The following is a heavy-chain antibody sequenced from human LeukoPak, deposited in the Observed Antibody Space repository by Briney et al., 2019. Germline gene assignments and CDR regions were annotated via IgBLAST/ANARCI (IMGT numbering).Heavy chain of an antibody. V-gene: IGHV3-48*03. D-gene: IGHD3-10*01. CDR1: GFTLSNHE. CDR3: ARGGMVRGHRGWFDP. J-gene: IGHJ5*02. Sequence: GGSLRLSCAASGFTLSNHEMNWVRQAPGKGLEWVSYVSASGITIHYADSVKGRFAISRDNAKNSLFLEMNSVRAEDTAVYYCARGGMVRGHRGWFDPWGQGTLVTVSS. CDR2: VSASGITI.